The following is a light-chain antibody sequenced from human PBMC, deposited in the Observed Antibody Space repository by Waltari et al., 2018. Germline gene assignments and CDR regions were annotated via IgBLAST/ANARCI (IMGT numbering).Light chain of an antibody. CDR1: QSISSW. V-gene: IGKV1-5*03. CDR2: KAS. Sequence: DIQMTQSPSTLSASVGDRVTITCRASQSISSWLAWYQQKPGKAPKLLIYKASSLESGVPSRFSGSGSGTEFTLTISSLQPDDFAAYYCQQYNSYPYPFGQGTKLEIK. CDR3: QQYNSYPYP. J-gene: IGKJ2*01.